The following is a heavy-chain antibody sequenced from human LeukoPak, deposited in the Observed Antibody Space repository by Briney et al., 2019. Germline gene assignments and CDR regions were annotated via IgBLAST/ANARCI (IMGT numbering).Heavy chain of an antibody. CDR2: INPSGGST. J-gene: IGHJ4*02. CDR3: ARGVGGHYDFWSGYYLDH. Sequence: ASVKVSCKASGYTFTSYYMHWVRQAPGQGLEWMGIINPSGGSTSYAQKFQGRVTMTRDMSTSTVYMELSSLRSEDTAVYYCARGVGGHYDFWSGYYLDHWGQGTLVTVSS. V-gene: IGHV1-46*01. D-gene: IGHD3-3*01. CDR1: GYTFTSYY.